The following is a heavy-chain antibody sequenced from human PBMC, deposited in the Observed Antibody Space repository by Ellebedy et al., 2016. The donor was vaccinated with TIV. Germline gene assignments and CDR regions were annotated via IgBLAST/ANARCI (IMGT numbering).Heavy chain of an antibody. CDR3: AKYRIYSRSTGGGER. J-gene: IGHJ4*02. D-gene: IGHD6-6*01. CDR2: ISGSGDRT. V-gene: IGHV3-23*01. Sequence: GESLKISCAASGFTFRSYAIPWVRPDPGKGLEWVSSISGSGDRTYYTDSVKGRFTISRDNSKNTLYLEMNSLRAEDTALYYCAKYRIYSRSTGGGERWGQGTLVTVSS. CDR1: GFTFRSYA.